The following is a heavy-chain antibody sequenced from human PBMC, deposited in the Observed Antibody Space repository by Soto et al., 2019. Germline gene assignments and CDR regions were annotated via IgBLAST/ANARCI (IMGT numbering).Heavy chain of an antibody. V-gene: IGHV4-4*02. CDR3: ARLGGNYYQLDC. CDR1: GDSISSTDW. D-gene: IGHD1-26*01. Sequence: QVQLQESGPGLVKPSGTLSLTCAVSGDSISSTDWWSWVRQPPGKGLEWIGEIFDRGSTNYAPSLKGRVTMSVDNFRNHFSLSLTSVTAADTAVYYCARLGGNYYQLDCWGQGTLVTVSS. CDR2: IFDRGST. J-gene: IGHJ4*02.